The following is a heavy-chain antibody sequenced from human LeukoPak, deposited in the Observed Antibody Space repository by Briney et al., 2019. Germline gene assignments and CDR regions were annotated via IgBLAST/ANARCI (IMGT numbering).Heavy chain of an antibody. CDR2: VYYSGST. J-gene: IGHJ4*02. CDR1: GGSVSGYY. Sequence: SETLSLTCTVSGGSVSGYYWGWIRQPPGRGLEWIGYVYYSGSTNYNPSFKSRITISVDTSRNQFSLQLSSVTAADTAVYYCARIHRYCSGGACYVLDNWGQGTLVAVSS. D-gene: IGHD2-15*01. V-gene: IGHV4-59*02. CDR3: ARIHRYCSGGACYVLDN.